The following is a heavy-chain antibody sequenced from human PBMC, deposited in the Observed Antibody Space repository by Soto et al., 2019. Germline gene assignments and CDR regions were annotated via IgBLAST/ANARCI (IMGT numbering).Heavy chain of an antibody. Sequence: PGGSLRLSCAASGFTFSSYAMHWVRQAPGKGLEWVAVILYDGSNKYYADSVKGRFTISRDNSKNTLYLQMNSLRAEDTAVYYCARDVESGSSQYYYYYYGMDVWGQGTTVTVSS. V-gene: IGHV3-30-3*01. D-gene: IGHD1-26*01. CDR2: ILYDGSNK. CDR1: GFTFSSYA. J-gene: IGHJ6*02. CDR3: ARDVESGSSQYYYYYYGMDV.